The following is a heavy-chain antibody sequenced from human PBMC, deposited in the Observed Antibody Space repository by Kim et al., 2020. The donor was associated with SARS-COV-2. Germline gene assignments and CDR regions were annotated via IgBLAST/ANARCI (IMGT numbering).Heavy chain of an antibody. D-gene: IGHD2-15*01. CDR3: ARVFSGGSGSVAWFDS. Sequence: GGSLRLSCAASGFTFSSFCMSWVRQAPGKGLEWVSTTKDGGDNKHYADSVKGRFTISRDNSKNTLFLQMNSLRAEDSAVYYCARVFSGGSGSVAWFDSWG. CDR2: TKDGGDNK. V-gene: IGHV3-23*01. J-gene: IGHJ5*01. CDR1: GFTFSSFC.